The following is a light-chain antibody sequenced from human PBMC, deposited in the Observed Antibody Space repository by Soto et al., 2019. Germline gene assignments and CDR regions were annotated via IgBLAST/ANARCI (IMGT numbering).Light chain of an antibody. CDR1: QSVSSY. CDR3: QQRNSWPLT. J-gene: IGKJ4*01. CDR2: DAS. Sequence: EIVLTQSPATISLSPGERATLSCRASQSVSSYLAWYQQKPGQAPRLLIYDASDRATGIPARFSGSGSGTDFTLTISSLEPEDFAVYYCQQRNSWPLTFGGGTKVDIK. V-gene: IGKV3-11*01.